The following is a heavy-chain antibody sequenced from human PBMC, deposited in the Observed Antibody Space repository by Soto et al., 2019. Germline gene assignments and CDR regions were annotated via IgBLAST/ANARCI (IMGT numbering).Heavy chain of an antibody. CDR2: INPSDSHT. CDR3: ARHASYYVSSGYFGTY. J-gene: IGHJ4*02. Sequence: EVQLVQSGAEVKKPGESLKISCQGSGYTFPNHWITWVRQMPGKGLEWMGRINPSDSHTNYSPSFQGHVTMSVDKSISTAYLQWSSLKASDSTMYYCARHASYYVSSGYFGTYWGQGTLVTVSS. D-gene: IGHD3-22*01. CDR1: GYTFPNHW. V-gene: IGHV5-10-1*03.